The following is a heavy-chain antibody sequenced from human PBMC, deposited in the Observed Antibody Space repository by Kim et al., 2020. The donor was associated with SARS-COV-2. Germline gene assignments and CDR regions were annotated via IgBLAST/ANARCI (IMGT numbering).Heavy chain of an antibody. D-gene: IGHD3-16*01. CDR2: IYYSGST. V-gene: IGHV4-39*01. CDR1: GGSISSSSYY. J-gene: IGHJ4*02. Sequence: SETLSLTCTVSGGSISSSSYYWGWIRQPPGKGLEWIGSIYYSGSTYYNPSLKSRVTISVDTSKNQFSLKLSSVTAADTAVYYCASPTLGAFDYWGQGTLVTVSS. CDR3: ASPTLGAFDY.